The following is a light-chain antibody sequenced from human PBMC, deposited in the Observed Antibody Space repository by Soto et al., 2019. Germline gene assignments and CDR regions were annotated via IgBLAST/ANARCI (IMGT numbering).Light chain of an antibody. Sequence: MTQSPLTLPVTTGEPASISCRSSQSLLYNNTYSYSDWYVQKPGQSPQLLIYFGSNRAPGVPDRFSGSGSGTDFTLKINRVEAEDVGTYYCMQALQSLTFGQGTRLEIK. J-gene: IGKJ5*01. CDR3: MQALQSLT. V-gene: IGKV2-28*01. CDR2: FGS. CDR1: QSLLYNNTYSY.